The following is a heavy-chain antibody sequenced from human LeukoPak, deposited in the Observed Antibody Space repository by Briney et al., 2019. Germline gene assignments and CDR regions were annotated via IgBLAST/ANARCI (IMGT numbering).Heavy chain of an antibody. CDR3: ARDTYYYDSSGYLAFDI. CDR2: ISGSGGST. J-gene: IGHJ3*02. CDR1: GFTFSSYG. D-gene: IGHD3-22*01. Sequence: PGRSLRLSCAASGFTFSSYGMSWVRQAPGKGLEWVSAISGSGGSTYYADSVKGRFTISRDNAKNSLYLQMNSLRAEDTAVYYCARDTYYYDSSGYLAFDIWGQGTMVTVSS. V-gene: IGHV3-23*01.